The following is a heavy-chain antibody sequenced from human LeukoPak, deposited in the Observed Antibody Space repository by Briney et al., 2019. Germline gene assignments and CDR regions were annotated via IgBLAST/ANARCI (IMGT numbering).Heavy chain of an antibody. J-gene: IGHJ3*02. CDR2: INTNTGNP. V-gene: IGHV7-4-1*02. CDR1: GYTFTSYA. CDR3: ARTSDTAMEADAFDI. D-gene: IGHD5-18*01. Sequence: ASVKVSCKASGYTFTSYAMNWVRQAPGQGLEWMGWINTNTGNPTYAQGFTGRFVFSLDTSVSTAYLQISSLKAEDTAVYYCARTSDTAMEADAFDIWGQGTMVTVSS.